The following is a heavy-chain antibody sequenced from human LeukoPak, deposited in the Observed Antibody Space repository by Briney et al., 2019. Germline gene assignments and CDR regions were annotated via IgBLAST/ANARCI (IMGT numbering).Heavy chain of an antibody. CDR2: INTNTGNP. CDR1: GYTFTSYA. D-gene: IGHD6-19*01. J-gene: IGHJ6*03. CDR3: ARVLRTSSGPDAKGSYYYYMDV. Sequence: ASVKVSCKASGYTFTSYAMNWVRQAPGQGREWMGWINTNTGNPTYAQGFTGRVVFSLDTSVSTASLQISSLKAEDTAVYYCARVLRTSSGPDAKGSYYYYMDVWGKGTTVTISS. V-gene: IGHV7-4-1*02.